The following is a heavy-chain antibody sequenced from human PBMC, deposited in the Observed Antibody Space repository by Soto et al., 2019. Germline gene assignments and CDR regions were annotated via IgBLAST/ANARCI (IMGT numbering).Heavy chain of an antibody. D-gene: IGHD3-10*01. CDR1: GGTFSSYA. J-gene: IGHJ4*02. V-gene: IGHV1-69*06. Sequence: QVQLVQSGAEVKKPGSSVKVSCKASGGTFSSYAISWVRQAPGQGLEWMGGIIPIFGTANYAQKFQGRVTITADKPTGTANMELGSLRSEDTAVYYCARARGYGGSGSYTRWGQGTLVTVSS. CDR3: ARARGYGGSGSYTR. CDR2: IIPIFGTA.